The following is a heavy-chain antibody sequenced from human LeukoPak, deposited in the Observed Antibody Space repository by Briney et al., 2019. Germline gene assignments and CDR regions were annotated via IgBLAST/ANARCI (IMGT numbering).Heavy chain of an antibody. CDR3: AKGYSGYDYYYYYGMDV. CDR1: GFTFRSYG. D-gene: IGHD5-12*01. CDR2: ISNDGRNK. Sequence: PGGSLRLSCAASGFTFRSYGMHWVRQAPGKGLEWVAVISNDGRNKYYADSVKGRFTISRDNSKNTLYLQMNSLRAEDTAVYYCAKGYSGYDYYYYYGMDVWGQGTTVTVS. V-gene: IGHV3-30*18. J-gene: IGHJ6*02.